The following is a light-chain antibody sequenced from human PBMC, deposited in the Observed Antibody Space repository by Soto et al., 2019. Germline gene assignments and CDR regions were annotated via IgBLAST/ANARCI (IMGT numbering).Light chain of an antibody. CDR1: SSIGRC. V-gene: IGKV1-5*03. J-gene: IGKJ5*01. Sequence: IRMAQSPSTMCASXGERVTIWSRASSSIGRCLAWYQQIPGNAPNIXXYTASSLEGGAPPRCSGSGSGTEFTRTISSLQPDDFATYYCQQYNSYPITFGQGTRLEIK. CDR3: QQYNSYPIT. CDR2: TAS.